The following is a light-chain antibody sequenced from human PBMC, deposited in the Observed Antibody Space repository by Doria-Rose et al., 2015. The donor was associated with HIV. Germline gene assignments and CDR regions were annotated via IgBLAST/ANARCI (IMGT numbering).Light chain of an antibody. V-gene: IGKV1-39*01. CDR3: QQSFSTPRT. J-gene: IGKJ1*01. Sequence: TQSPSSLSASVGDRVTITCRASQNINRFLNWYQQKPGKVPKVLIYAASSLQSRVPSRFSGSGSGTDFTLTISSLQPEDFATYYCQQSFSTPRTFGQGTKVEIK. CDR1: QNINRF. CDR2: AAS.